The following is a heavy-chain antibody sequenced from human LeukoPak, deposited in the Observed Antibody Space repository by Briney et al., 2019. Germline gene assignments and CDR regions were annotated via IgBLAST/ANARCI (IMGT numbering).Heavy chain of an antibody. CDR2: VLSRAGGGTI. V-gene: IGHV3-15*07. CDR3: VTGGGYNGLDY. CDR1: GLTFSNAW. Sequence: GGSLRLSCAVSGLTFSNAWMNWVRQAPGKGLEWVGRVLSRAGGGTIDYAAPVKGRFTISRDDTKNALFLQMNSLRTEDTAVYYCVTGGGYNGLDYWGQGALVTVSS. D-gene: IGHD5-12*01. J-gene: IGHJ4*02.